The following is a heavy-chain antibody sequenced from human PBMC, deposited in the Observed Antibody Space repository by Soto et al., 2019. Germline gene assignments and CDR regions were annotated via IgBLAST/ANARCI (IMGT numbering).Heavy chain of an antibody. CDR1: GGSISSSNW. CDR3: ASMANTTMVTIDY. D-gene: IGHD5-18*01. V-gene: IGHV4-4*02. Sequence: TLSLTCAVSGGSISSSNWWSWVRQPPGKGLEWIGEIYHSGNTNYNPSLKSRVTISVDKSKNQFSLKLNSVTAADTAVYYCASMANTTMVTIDYWGQGTLVTVSS. CDR2: IYHSGNT. J-gene: IGHJ4*02.